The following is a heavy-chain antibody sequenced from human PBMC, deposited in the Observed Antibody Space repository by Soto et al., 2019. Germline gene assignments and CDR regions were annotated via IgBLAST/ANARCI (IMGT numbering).Heavy chain of an antibody. V-gene: IGHV4-30-4*01. CDR2: IYYSGST. CDR3: ASTSKIVVVPAAIDY. D-gene: IGHD2-2*01. Sequence: SETLSLTCTVSGGSISSGDYYWMWIRQPPGKGLEWIGYIYYSGSTYYNPSLKSRVTISVDTSKNQFSLKLSSVTAADTAVYYCASTSKIVVVPAAIDYWGQGTLVTVSS. CDR1: GGSISSGDYY. J-gene: IGHJ4*02.